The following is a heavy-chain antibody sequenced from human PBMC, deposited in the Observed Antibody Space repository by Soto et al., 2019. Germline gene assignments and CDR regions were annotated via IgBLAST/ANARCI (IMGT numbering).Heavy chain of an antibody. Sequence: QVQLQESGPGLVKPSETLSLNCSVSGASVSAQYWSWIRQPPGKGLEWIGYRHYSGNTIVNPSLQSRLTISLDTSSTPISLTLRAGSAADAAVYYCGRDKGAPAIYSMDGWGQANTVTVSS. CDR2: RHYSGNT. J-gene: IGHJ6*02. D-gene: IGHD2-2*01. CDR1: GASVSAQY. V-gene: IGHV4-59*02. CDR3: GRDKGAPAIYSMDG.